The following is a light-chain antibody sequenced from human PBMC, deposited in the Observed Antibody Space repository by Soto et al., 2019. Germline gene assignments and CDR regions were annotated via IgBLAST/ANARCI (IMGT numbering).Light chain of an antibody. CDR2: DAS. CDR1: QSVSSN. V-gene: IGKV3-11*01. J-gene: IGKJ2*01. Sequence: EIVLTQSPATLSLSPGERASLSCRASQSVSSNLAWYQQKPGQAPRLLISDASNRATGIPARFTGSGSGTNFTPTISSLEPEDFAVCYCQQRSSWPYTFGQGTKLEIK. CDR3: QQRSSWPYT.